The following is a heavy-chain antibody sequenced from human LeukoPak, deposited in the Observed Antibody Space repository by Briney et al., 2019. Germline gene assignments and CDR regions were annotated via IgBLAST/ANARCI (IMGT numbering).Heavy chain of an antibody. D-gene: IGHD3-16*02. CDR3: ARDNSVGDIAWWFDP. Sequence: GRSLRLSCAASGFTFDDYAMYWVRQTPGKGLEWVSGISWNSGSIGYADSVKGRFTISRDNAKNSLYLQMNSLRAEDTAVYYCARDNSVGDIAWWFDPWGQGTLVTVSS. CDR1: GFTFDDYA. CDR2: ISWNSGSI. J-gene: IGHJ5*02. V-gene: IGHV3-9*01.